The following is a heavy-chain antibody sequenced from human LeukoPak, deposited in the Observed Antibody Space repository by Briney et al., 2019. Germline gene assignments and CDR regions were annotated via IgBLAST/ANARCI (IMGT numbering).Heavy chain of an antibody. CDR3: ARLYGSGTSYNDDY. CDR2: TRNRANSYTT. CDR1: GFTFSSYA. Sequence: PGGSLRLSCAASGFTFSSYAMSWVRQAPGKGLEWVGRTRNRANSYTTDYAASVKGRFTISRDDSKSSLYLQMNSLKTEDTAVYFCARLYGSGTSYNDDYWGQGTLVTVSS. J-gene: IGHJ4*02. D-gene: IGHD3-10*01. V-gene: IGHV3-72*01.